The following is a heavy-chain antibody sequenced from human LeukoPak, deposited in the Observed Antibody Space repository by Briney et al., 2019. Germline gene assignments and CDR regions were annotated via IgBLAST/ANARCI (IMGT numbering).Heavy chain of an antibody. Sequence: SETLSLTCAVYGGSFSGYYWSWIRQPPGKGLEWIGEFSHSGSTNYNPSLKSRVTISVDTSKNQFSLKLSSVTAADTAVYYCARSSLGIVVVPAAYGSDAFDIWGQGTMVTVSS. CDR3: ARSSLGIVVVPAAYGSDAFDI. J-gene: IGHJ3*02. CDR2: FSHSGST. V-gene: IGHV4-34*01. D-gene: IGHD2-2*01. CDR1: GGSFSGYY.